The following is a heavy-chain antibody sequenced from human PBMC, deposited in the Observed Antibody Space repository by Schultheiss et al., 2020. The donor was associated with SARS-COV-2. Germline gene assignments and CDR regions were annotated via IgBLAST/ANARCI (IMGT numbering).Heavy chain of an antibody. D-gene: IGHD3-16*02. Sequence: GGSLRLSCAASGFTFSSYGMHWVRQAPGKGLEWVAVIWYDGSNKYYADSVKGRFTISRDNAKNTLYLQMNSLKTEDTAVYYCTRDRLRYRYWFDPWGQGTLVTVSS. CDR2: IWYDGSNK. V-gene: IGHV3-33*01. CDR1: GFTFSSYG. J-gene: IGHJ5*02. CDR3: TRDRLRYRYWFDP.